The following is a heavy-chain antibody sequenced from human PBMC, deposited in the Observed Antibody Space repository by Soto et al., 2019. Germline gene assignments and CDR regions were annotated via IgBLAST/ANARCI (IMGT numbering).Heavy chain of an antibody. D-gene: IGHD3-22*01. J-gene: IGHJ4*02. Sequence: ETLSLTCSVSGGFISGSSYYWGWIRRPPGKGLEWIGSIHYTGSTHYNPSLKGRVTISVDTSKNQISLNLNSVTAPDTAVYYCARLGYDSSAYYDDTDYWGPGTLVTVSS. CDR3: ARLGYDSSAYYDDTDY. CDR2: IHYTGST. V-gene: IGHV4-39*01. CDR1: GGFISGSSYY.